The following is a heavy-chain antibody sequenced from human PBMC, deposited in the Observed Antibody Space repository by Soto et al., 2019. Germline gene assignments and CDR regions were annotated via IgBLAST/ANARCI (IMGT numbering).Heavy chain of an antibody. CDR1: GYTFTSYG. V-gene: IGHV1-18*01. Sequence: VASVKVSCKASGYTFTSYGISWVRQAPGQGLEWMGWISAYNGNTNYAQKLQGRVTMTTDTSTSTAYMELRSLRSDDTAVYYCARDMGTVLTKVNFWSGTPTFDPWGQGTLVTVSS. D-gene: IGHD3-3*01. CDR2: ISAYNGNT. J-gene: IGHJ5*02. CDR3: ARDMGTVLTKVNFWSGTPTFDP.